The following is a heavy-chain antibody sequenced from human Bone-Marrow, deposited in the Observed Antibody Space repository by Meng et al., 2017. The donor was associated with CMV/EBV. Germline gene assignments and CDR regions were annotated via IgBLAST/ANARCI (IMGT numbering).Heavy chain of an antibody. CDR3: ARGRLGGAARPRFVDY. Sequence: SETLSLTCTVSGGSVSRGSHYWSWIRQPPGKELEWIGYIYYSGSAKYNPSLKSRVTISVDTSKNQFSLKVTSVTAADTAVYYCARGRLGGAARPRFVDYWGQGTLVTVSS. J-gene: IGHJ4*02. V-gene: IGHV4-61*01. D-gene: IGHD6-6*01. CDR2: IYYSGSA. CDR1: GGSVSRGSHY.